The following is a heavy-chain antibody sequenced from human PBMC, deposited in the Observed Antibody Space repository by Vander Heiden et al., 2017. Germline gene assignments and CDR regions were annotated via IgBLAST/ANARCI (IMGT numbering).Heavy chain of an antibody. CDR3: ASFRVDY. CDR2: ISSSGSTI. J-gene: IGHJ4*02. V-gene: IGHV3-48*02. CDR1: GCIFSDFN. Sequence: EVQLVESGGGLVQPGGSLRLSCAASGCIFSDFNMHWVRQAPGKGLEWVSYISSSGSTIYYADPVKGRFTISRDNAKDSLYLQMNSLRDEDTAVYYCASFRVDYWGQGTLVTVSS.